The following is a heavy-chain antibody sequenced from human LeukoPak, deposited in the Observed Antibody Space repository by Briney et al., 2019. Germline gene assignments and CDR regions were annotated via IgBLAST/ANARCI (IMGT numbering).Heavy chain of an antibody. CDR3: ARERRYSYGYNPDY. D-gene: IGHD5-18*01. CDR1: GFTFSSYE. CDR2: ISSSGSTI. Sequence: GGSLRLSCAASGFTFSSYEMNWVRQAPGKGLECVSYISSSGSTIYYADSVKGRFTISRDNAKNSLYLQMNSLRAEDTAVYYCARERRYSYGYNPDYWGQGTLVTVSS. J-gene: IGHJ4*02. V-gene: IGHV3-48*03.